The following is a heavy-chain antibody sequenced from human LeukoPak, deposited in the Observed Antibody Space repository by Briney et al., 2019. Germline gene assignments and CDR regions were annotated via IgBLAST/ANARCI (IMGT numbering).Heavy chain of an antibody. J-gene: IGHJ4*02. CDR1: GFTVRSNY. V-gene: IGHV3-66*01. CDR3: ANGDKKRITMVRGVMQPFDY. CDR2: IYSGGST. D-gene: IGHD3-10*01. Sequence: GGSLRLSCAASGFTVRSNYLSWVRQAPGKGLEWVSVIYSGGSTDYADSVKGRFTISRDNSKNILYLQMNSLRSEDTAVYYCANGDKKRITMVRGVMQPFDYWGQGTLVTVSS.